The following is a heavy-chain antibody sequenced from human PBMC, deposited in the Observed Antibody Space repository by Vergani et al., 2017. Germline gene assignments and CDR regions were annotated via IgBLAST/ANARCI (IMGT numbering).Heavy chain of an antibody. CDR2: INPNSGGT. D-gene: IGHD2-2*01. CDR3: ARVGTSTNRNYLDY. V-gene: IGHV1-2*02. J-gene: IGHJ4*02. CDR1: GYTFTDYF. Sequence: QVQLVQSGAEVKKPGASVKVSCKASGYTFTDYFMHWVRQAPGQGLEWMGWINPNSGGTNYAQEFQGRLTMTSDTSISTAYMELCILRSDDTAVYYCARVGTSTNRNYLDYWGQGTLVTVSS.